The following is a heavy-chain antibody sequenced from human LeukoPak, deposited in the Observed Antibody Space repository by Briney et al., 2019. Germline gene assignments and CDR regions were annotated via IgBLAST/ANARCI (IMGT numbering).Heavy chain of an antibody. CDR1: GVSVNSVSSY. Sequence: PSETLSLTCTVSGVSVNSVSSYWSWLRQPPGKGLEWIGYVYYSGSTNYNPSLKSRVTISVDTSKNQFSLKLSSVTAADTAVYYCARGPLYCSGGSCYDYWGQGTLVTVSS. CDR3: ARGPLYCSGGSCYDY. D-gene: IGHD2-15*01. J-gene: IGHJ4*02. CDR2: VYYSGST. V-gene: IGHV4-61*01.